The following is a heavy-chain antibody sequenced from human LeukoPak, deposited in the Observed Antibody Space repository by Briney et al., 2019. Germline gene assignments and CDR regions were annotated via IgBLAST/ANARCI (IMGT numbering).Heavy chain of an antibody. J-gene: IGHJ4*02. Sequence: PGGSLRLSCAASGFTFSSYAMSWVRQAPGKGLEWVSAISGSGGSTYYADSVKGRFTISRDNSKNTLYLRMNSLRAEDTAVYYCAKDHTIFGVVIPGYYFDYWGQGTLVTVSS. CDR3: AKDHTIFGVVIPGYYFDY. D-gene: IGHD3-3*01. CDR2: ISGSGGST. CDR1: GFTFSSYA. V-gene: IGHV3-23*01.